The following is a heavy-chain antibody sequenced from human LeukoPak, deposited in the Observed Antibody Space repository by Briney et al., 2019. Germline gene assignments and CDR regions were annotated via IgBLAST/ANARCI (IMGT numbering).Heavy chain of an antibody. CDR3: ARDISQQWLVTGHSYFDY. J-gene: IGHJ4*02. CDR2: ISAYNGNT. CDR1: GYTFTSYG. V-gene: IGHV1-18*01. D-gene: IGHD6-19*01. Sequence: ASVKVSCKASGYTFTSYGISWVRQAPGQGLEWMGWISAYNGNTNYAQKLQGRVTMTTDTSTSTASMELRSLRSDDAAVYYCARDISQQWLVTGHSYFDYWGQGTLVTVSS.